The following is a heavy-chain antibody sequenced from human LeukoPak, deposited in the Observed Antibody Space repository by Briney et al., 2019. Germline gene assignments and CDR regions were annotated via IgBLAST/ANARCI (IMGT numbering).Heavy chain of an antibody. D-gene: IGHD6-19*01. CDR3: ARAIFSSGWYLVDY. CDR2: ISTSISYI. V-gene: IGHV3-21*01. J-gene: IGHJ4*02. CDR1: GFTFGSYS. Sequence: KSGGSLRLSCAASGFTFGSYSMNWVRQAPGKGLEWVSSISTSISYIYYADSVKGRFTISRDNAKNSLYLQMNSLRAEDTAVYCCARAIFSSGWYLVDYWGQGTLVTVSS.